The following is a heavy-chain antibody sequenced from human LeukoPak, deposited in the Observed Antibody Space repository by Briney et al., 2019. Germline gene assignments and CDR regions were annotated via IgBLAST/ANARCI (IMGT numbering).Heavy chain of an antibody. D-gene: IGHD3-10*01. CDR1: GYSISSGYY. CDR3: ASFFSMVRGVPFDY. J-gene: IGHJ4*02. CDR2: IYHSGST. V-gene: IGHV4-38-2*01. Sequence: PSETLSLTCAVSGYSISSGYYWGWIRQPPGKGLEWIGSIYHSGSTYYNPSLKSRVTISVDTSKNQFSLKLSSVTAADTAVYYCASFFSMVRGVPFDYWDQGTLVTVSS.